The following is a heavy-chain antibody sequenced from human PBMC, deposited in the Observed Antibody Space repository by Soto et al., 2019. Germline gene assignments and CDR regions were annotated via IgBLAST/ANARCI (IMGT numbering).Heavy chain of an antibody. V-gene: IGHV6-1*01. Sequence: SQXLSLTYSISGDSVSSNSAAWNWIRQSPSRGLEWLGRTYYRSKWYNDYAVSVKSRITINPDTSKNQFSLQLNSVTNEDTAVYFCARTLSSSAENWFDPWGQGTLVTVSS. CDR2: TYYRSKWYN. J-gene: IGHJ5*02. CDR3: ARTLSSSAENWFDP. CDR1: GDSVSSNSAA. D-gene: IGHD6-6*01.